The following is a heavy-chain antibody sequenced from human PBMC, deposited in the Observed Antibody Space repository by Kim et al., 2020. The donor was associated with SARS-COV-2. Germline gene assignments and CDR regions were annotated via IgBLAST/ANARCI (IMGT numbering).Heavy chain of an antibody. Sequence: GGSLRLSCAASGFTFDDYAMHWVRQAPGKGLEWVSGISWNSGSIGYADSVKGRFTISRDNAKNSLYLQMNSLRAEDTALYYCAKDIGYYGSGSYYSDAFDIWGQGTMVTVSS. J-gene: IGHJ3*02. CDR1: GFTFDDYA. D-gene: IGHD3-10*01. CDR2: ISWNSGSI. CDR3: AKDIGYYGSGSYYSDAFDI. V-gene: IGHV3-9*01.